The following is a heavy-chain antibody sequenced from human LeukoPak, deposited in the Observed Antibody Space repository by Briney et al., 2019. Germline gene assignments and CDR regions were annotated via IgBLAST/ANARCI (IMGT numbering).Heavy chain of an antibody. Sequence: ASVKVSCKASGYTFTAYYMHWVRQAPGQGLEWMGWINPNSGDTNYAQKFHGRVTMTRDTSISTAYMELSRLRSDDTAVYYCARDLAFGEMVTNRGAFDIWGQGTMVTVS. D-gene: IGHD5-24*01. CDR3: ARDLAFGEMVTNRGAFDI. CDR1: GYTFTAYY. V-gene: IGHV1-2*02. J-gene: IGHJ3*02. CDR2: INPNSGDT.